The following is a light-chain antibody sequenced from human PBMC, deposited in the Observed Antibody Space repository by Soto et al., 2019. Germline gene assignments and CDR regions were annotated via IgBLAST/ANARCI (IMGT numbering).Light chain of an antibody. V-gene: IGKV1-5*01. CDR1: QSISSW. CDR2: DAS. Sequence: DIQMTQSPSTLSASVGDRVTITCRASQSISSWLAWYQQKPGKAPKLLIYDASSLESGVPSRFSGSGSVTEFTLTISSLQPDDFATYYSQQYNSYPFTFGPGTKVDIK. J-gene: IGKJ3*01. CDR3: QQYNSYPFT.